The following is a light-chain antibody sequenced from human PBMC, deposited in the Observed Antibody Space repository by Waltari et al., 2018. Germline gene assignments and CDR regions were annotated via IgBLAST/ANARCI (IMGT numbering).Light chain of an antibody. J-gene: IGLJ3*02. CDR1: SPHRNSP. Sequence: LFLTPSLSPSAFPGPTLKHTSPLHSPHRNSPLSRHQQQPEKGPRYLMTVNSDGSHIKGDGIPDRFSGSSSGAERYLTISSLQSEDETDYYCQTGGFGIWVFGGGTKLTVL. V-gene: IGLV4-69*01. CDR2: VNSDGSH. CDR3: QTGGFGIWV.